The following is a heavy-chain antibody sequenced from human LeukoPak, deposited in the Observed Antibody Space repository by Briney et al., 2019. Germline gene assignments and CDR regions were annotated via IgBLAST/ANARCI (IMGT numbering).Heavy chain of an antibody. CDR1: GGSISGSSYY. V-gene: IGHV4-39*01. CDR2: IYYSGST. CDR3: ARHWGSSGRNYFDY. Sequence: SETLSLTCTVSGGSISGSSYYWGWIRQPPGKGLEWIGSIYYSGSTYYNPSLKSRVTISVDTSKNQFSLKLSSVTAADTAVYYCARHWGSSGRNYFDYWGQGTLVTVSS. D-gene: IGHD6-19*01. J-gene: IGHJ4*02.